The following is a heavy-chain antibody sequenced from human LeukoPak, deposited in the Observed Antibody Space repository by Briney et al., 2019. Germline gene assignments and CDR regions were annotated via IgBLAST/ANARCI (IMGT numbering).Heavy chain of an antibody. Sequence: TGGSLRLSCAASEFTFSSYSMNWVRQAPGKGLEWVSSISSSSSYIYYADSVKGRFTISRDNAKNSLYLQMNSLRAEDTAVYYCAREMGYTAMVRGVDYWGQGTLVTVSS. D-gene: IGHD5-18*01. CDR3: AREMGYTAMVRGVDY. V-gene: IGHV3-21*01. CDR2: ISSSSSYI. CDR1: EFTFSSYS. J-gene: IGHJ4*02.